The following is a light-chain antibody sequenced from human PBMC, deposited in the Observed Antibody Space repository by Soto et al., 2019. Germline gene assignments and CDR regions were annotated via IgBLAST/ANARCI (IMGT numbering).Light chain of an antibody. Sequence: NVLTQSPGTLSLSPGDRATLSCRASESVSSSYLAWYQQKPGQAPRLLIYGASSRATGIPDRSSGSGSGTDFTLTISRLEPEDFAVYYCQQYGSSLYTFGQGTKLEI. CDR2: GAS. CDR1: ESVSSSY. V-gene: IGKV3-20*01. CDR3: QQYGSSLYT. J-gene: IGKJ2*01.